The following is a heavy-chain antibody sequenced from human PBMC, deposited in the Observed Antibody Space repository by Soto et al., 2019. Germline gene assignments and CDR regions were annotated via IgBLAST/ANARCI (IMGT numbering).Heavy chain of an antibody. CDR1: GGSISSGGYY. Sequence: QVQLQESGPGLVKPSQTLSLTCTVSGGSISSGGYYWSWIRQHPGKGLEWIGYMSYSGSTYNNPSLKSRGTISVDTSKIQFSLKLSSVPAADTAVYYCARRDVLRYFDPWGQGTLVTVSS. J-gene: IGHJ5*02. CDR3: ARRDVLRYFDP. CDR2: MSYSGST. D-gene: IGHD3-9*01. V-gene: IGHV4-31*03.